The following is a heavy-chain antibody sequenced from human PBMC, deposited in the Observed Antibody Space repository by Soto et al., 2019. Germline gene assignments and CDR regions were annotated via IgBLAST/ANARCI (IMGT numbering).Heavy chain of an antibody. CDR1: GDSVSSNSAA. Sequence: SQTLSLTCAISGDSVSSNSAAWNWIRQSPSRGLEWLGRTYYRSKWYNDYAVSVKSRITINPDTSKNQFPLQLNSVTPEDAAVYYCAKGYPPIVVVPAAIDNWFDPWGQGTLVTVSS. CDR2: TYYRSKWYN. CDR3: AKGYPPIVVVPAAIDNWFDP. J-gene: IGHJ5*02. V-gene: IGHV6-1*01. D-gene: IGHD2-2*02.